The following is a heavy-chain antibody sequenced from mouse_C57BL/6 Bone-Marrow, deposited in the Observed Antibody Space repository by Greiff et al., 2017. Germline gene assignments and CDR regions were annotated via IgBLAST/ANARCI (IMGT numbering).Heavy chain of an antibody. CDR1: GFTFSDFY. V-gene: IGHV7-1*01. Sequence: EVKLVESGGGLVQSGRSLRLSCATSGFTFSDFYMEWVRQAPGKGLEWIAASRNKANDYTTEYSASVKGRFIVSRDTSQSILYLQMNALRAEDTAIYYCARDLGGYYAMDYWGQGTSVTVSS. CDR3: ARDLGGYYAMDY. CDR2: SRNKANDYTT. D-gene: IGHD3-3*01. J-gene: IGHJ4*01.